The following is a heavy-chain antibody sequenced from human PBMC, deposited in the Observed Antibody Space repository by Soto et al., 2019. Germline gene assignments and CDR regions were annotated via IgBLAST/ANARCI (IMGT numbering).Heavy chain of an antibody. CDR2: IYYSGST. CDR1: GGSISSYY. V-gene: IGHV4-59*01. J-gene: IGHJ6*02. D-gene: IGHD5-12*01. CDR3: ARLSVVATTDYYYYGMDV. Sequence: PSETLSLTCTVSGGSISSYYWSWIRQPPGKGLEWIGYIYYSGSTNYNPSLKSRVTISVDTSKNQFSLKLSSVTAADTAVYHCARLSVVATTDYYYYGMDVWGQGTTVTVSS.